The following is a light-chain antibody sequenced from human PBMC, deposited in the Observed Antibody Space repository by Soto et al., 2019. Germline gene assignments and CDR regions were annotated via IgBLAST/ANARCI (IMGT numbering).Light chain of an antibody. V-gene: IGLV2-8*01. J-gene: IGLJ2*01. Sequence: QSVLTQPPSASGSPGQSVTIPCTGTSSDVGGYKYVSWYQQHPGKAPKLMIYEVSKRPSGVPDRFSGSKSGNTASLTVSGLQAEDEADYYCSSYAGSNNLLFGGGTKLTVL. CDR3: SSYAGSNNLL. CDR2: EVS. CDR1: SSDVGGYKY.